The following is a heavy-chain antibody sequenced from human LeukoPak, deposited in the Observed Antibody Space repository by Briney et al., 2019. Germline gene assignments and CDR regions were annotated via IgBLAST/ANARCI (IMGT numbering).Heavy chain of an antibody. V-gene: IGHV3-7*01. D-gene: IGHD3-3*01. J-gene: IGHJ5*02. CDR2: INQDGSEK. CDR1: GFTFSGYW. CDR3: ARVRSGGLRFLEWLGTSNWFDP. Sequence: PGGSLRLSCAASGFTFSGYWMSWVRQAPGKGLEWVASINQDGSEKYYVDSVKGRFTISRDNAKNSLYLQMNSLRAEDTAVYYCARVRSGGLRFLEWLGTSNWFDPWGQGTLVTVSS.